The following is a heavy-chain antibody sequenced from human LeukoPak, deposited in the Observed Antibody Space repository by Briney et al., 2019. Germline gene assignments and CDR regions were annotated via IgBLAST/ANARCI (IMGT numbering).Heavy chain of an antibody. CDR2: ITSSGRTI. CDR1: GFTFGSYE. Sequence: PGGSLRLSCTPSGFTFGSYEMHWVRQAPGKGLEWVSYITSSGRTIYYANSVKGRFTISRDNAKNLLYLQMSSLRAEDTAVYYCVREGAYCSGASCYFDYWGQGTLVTVSS. J-gene: IGHJ4*02. CDR3: VREGAYCSGASCYFDY. D-gene: IGHD2-15*01. V-gene: IGHV3-48*03.